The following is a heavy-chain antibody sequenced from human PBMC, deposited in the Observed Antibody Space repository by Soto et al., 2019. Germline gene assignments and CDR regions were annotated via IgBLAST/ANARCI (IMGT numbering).Heavy chain of an antibody. J-gene: IGHJ4*02. Sequence: QIQLVESGGGLVKPGGALRLSCEASGFTFSDFYMSWIRQAPGKGLEWLSYISPKSNYREYAGSVKGRHTISRDNAKNSLSLQMNSLRVEDTAVYYCVRGGGGGQFDSWGQGTLVTVSS. CDR3: VRGGGGGQFDS. V-gene: IGHV3-11*06. CDR2: ISPKSNYR. CDR1: GFTFSDFY. D-gene: IGHD2-21*01.